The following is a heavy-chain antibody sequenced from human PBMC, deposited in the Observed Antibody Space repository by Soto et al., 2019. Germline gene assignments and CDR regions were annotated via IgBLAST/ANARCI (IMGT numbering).Heavy chain of an antibody. CDR1: GGSIISGGYY. CDR2: IYYSGST. J-gene: IGHJ6*02. V-gene: IGHV4-31*03. D-gene: IGHD5-18*01. Sequence: SETLSLTCTVSGGSIISGGYYWSWIRQHPGKGLEWIGYIYYSGSTYYNPSLKSRVTISVDTSKNQFSLKLSSVTAADTAVYYCARRSAMARDYYYGMDVWGQGTTVTVSS. CDR3: ARRSAMARDYYYGMDV.